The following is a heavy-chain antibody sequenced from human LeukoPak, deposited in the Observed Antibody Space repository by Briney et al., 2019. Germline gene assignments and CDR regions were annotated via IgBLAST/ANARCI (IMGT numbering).Heavy chain of an antibody. CDR1: GFTFIHSW. CDR3: VKDSGWFHFDS. D-gene: IGHD6-19*01. V-gene: IGHV3-7*03. J-gene: IGHJ4*02. CDR2: IKEDGSSQ. Sequence: GGSLRLSCVASGFTFIHSWMTWVRQAPGKGLEWVGHIKEDGSSQNYADSVKGRFTISRDNAKSSLHLQMNGLRAEDTAMYYCVKDSGWFHFDSWGQGTLVTVSS.